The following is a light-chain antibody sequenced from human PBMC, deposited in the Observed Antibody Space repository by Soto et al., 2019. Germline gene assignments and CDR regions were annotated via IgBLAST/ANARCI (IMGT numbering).Light chain of an antibody. CDR2: AAS. Sequence: DIQMTQSPSSLSASVGDRVTITCRACQGIGSDLGWYQQKPGKAPKRLIYAASSLQSGVPSRFSGSGSGTEFTRTISSLQPEDFATYYCLQHNSYPPTFGGGTKVEIK. J-gene: IGKJ4*01. CDR1: QGIGSD. V-gene: IGKV1-17*01. CDR3: LQHNSYPPT.